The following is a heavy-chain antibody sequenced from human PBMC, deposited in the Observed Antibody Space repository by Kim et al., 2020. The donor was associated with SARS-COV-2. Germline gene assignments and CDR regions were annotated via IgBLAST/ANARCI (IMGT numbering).Heavy chain of an antibody. CDR1: GFTFSSYS. Sequence: GGSLRLSCAASGFTFSSYSMNWVRQAPGKGLEWVSSISSSSSYIYYADSVKGRFTISRDNAKNSLYLQMNSLRAEDTAVYYCARDQTFSLLRAAAGRGGAGGYWGQGTLVTVSS. J-gene: IGHJ4*02. CDR2: ISSSSSYI. D-gene: IGHD6-13*01. V-gene: IGHV3-21*01. CDR3: ARDQTFSLLRAAAGRGGAGGY.